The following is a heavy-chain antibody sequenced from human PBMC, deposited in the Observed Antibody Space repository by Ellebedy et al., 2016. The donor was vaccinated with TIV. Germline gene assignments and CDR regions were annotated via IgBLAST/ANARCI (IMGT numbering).Heavy chain of an antibody. CDR1: GFTFSTYG. Sequence: PGGSLRLSCAASGFTFSTYGLHLVRQAPGKGLEWVAVVWYDGSDKYYADSVKGRFTISRDNSKNTLFLQMNSLRAEDTAVYYCAKFPSVTTTGVDFWGQGTLVTVFS. CDR3: AKFPSVTTTGVDF. D-gene: IGHD4-17*01. CDR2: VWYDGSDK. V-gene: IGHV3-33*06. J-gene: IGHJ4*02.